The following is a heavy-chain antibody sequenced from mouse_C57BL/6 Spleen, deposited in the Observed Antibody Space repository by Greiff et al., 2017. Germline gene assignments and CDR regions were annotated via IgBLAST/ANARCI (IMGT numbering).Heavy chain of an antibody. V-gene: IGHV14-1*01. CDR1: GFNIKDYY. J-gene: IGHJ4*01. Sequence: EVKLQESGAELVRPGASVKLSCTASGFNIKDYYMHWVKQRPEQGLEWIGRIDPEDGDTEYAPKFQGKATMTADTSSNTADLQLSSLTSEDTAVYYCTTSDYGSVYYAMDYWGQGTSVTVSS. CDR3: TTSDYGSVYYAMDY. D-gene: IGHD2-4*01. CDR2: IDPEDGDT.